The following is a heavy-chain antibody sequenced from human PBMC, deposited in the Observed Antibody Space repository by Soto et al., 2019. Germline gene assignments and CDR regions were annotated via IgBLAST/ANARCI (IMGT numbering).Heavy chain of an antibody. CDR1: GGSISTGGYY. Sequence: SETLSLTCTVSGGSISTGGYYWNWIRQHPGKGLEWIGYFYYSGSTYYNPSLKSRVTISVNTSKNQFSLKLSSVTAADTAVYYCARSVFPWGQGTLVTV. V-gene: IGHV4-31*03. J-gene: IGHJ5*02. CDR2: FYYSGST. CDR3: ARSVFP.